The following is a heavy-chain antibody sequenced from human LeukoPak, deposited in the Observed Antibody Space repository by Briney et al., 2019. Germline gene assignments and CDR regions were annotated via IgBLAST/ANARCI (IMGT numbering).Heavy chain of an antibody. CDR3: ARDNVSAAAGTVFDY. J-gene: IGHJ4*02. V-gene: IGHV4-39*07. CDR1: GGSISSSSYY. D-gene: IGHD6-13*01. Sequence: SETLSLTCTVSGGSISSSSYYWGWIRQPPGKGLEWIGSIYYSGSTYYNPSLKSRVTMSVDTSKNQFSLKLSSVTAADTAVYYCARDNVSAAAGTVFDYWGQGTLVTVSS. CDR2: IYYSGST.